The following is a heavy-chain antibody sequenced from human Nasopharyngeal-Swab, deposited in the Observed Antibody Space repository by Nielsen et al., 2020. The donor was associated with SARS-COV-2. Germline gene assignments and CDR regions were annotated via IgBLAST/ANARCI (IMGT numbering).Heavy chain of an antibody. CDR2: INPSGGST. V-gene: IGHV1-46*01. Sequence: ASVKVSCKASGYTFTSYYMHWVRQAPGQGLEWMGIINPSGGSTSYAQKFQGWVTMTRDTSISTAYMELSRLRSDDTAVYYCARDRLGDGYNSYGMDVWGQGTTVTVSS. D-gene: IGHD5-24*01. CDR3: ARDRLGDGYNSYGMDV. CDR1: GYTFTSYY. J-gene: IGHJ6*02.